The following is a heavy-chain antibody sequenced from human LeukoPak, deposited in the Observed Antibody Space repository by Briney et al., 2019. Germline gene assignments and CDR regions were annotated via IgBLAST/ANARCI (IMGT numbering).Heavy chain of an antibody. V-gene: IGHV4-38-2*02. CDR3: ARDGGYYGSGSYSAEWDP. CDR1: GYSISSGYY. D-gene: IGHD3-10*01. J-gene: IGHJ5*02. Sequence: SETLSLTCTVSGYSISSGYYWGWIRQPPGKGLEWIGSIYHSGSTCYNPSLKSRVTISVDTSKNQFSLKLSSVTAADTAVYYCARDGGYYGSGSYSAEWDPWGQGTLVTVSS. CDR2: IYHSGST.